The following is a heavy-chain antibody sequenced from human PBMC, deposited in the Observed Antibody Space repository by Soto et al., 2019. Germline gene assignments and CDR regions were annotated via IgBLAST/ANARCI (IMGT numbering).Heavy chain of an antibody. J-gene: IGHJ4*02. Sequence: GGSLRLSCAASGFDFSYFWMSWVRQGPGKGLEWVANIKQDGSQKYYLDSVKGRFTISRDNAKNSLYLQMNSLRAEDTAVYYCAREKDSNRYRGQGTLVTVSS. V-gene: IGHV3-7*05. CDR2: IKQDGSQK. CDR1: GFDFSYFW. D-gene: IGHD2-15*01. CDR3: AREKDSNRY.